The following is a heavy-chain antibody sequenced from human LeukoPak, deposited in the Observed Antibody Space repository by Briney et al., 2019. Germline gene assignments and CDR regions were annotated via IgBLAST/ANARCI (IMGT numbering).Heavy chain of an antibody. CDR2: ISFDGSNK. D-gene: IGHD2-2*01. Sequence: GGSLRLSCAASGFTFSSYGMHWVRQAPGKGLEWVAVISFDGSNKFYADSVKGRFTISRDNSKSTLYLQMNSLRAEDTAVYYCARDLESLYCSSTSCYDHYYYYGMDVWGQGTTVTVSS. J-gene: IGHJ6*02. CDR1: GFTFSSYG. CDR3: ARDLESLYCSSTSCYDHYYYYGMDV. V-gene: IGHV3-30*03.